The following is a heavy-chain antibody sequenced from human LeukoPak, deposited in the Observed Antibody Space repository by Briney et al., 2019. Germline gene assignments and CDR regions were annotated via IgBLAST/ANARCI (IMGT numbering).Heavy chain of an antibody. Sequence: SETLSLTCTVSGGSISSSYWSWMRQFPGWGLEWIAYVHYTGKTNYNPSLNSRVTVSIDSSKNQFSLKMSSVTAADTAMYYCARGHYDSRDYSNPFDNWSQGTLVTVSS. CDR3: ARGHYDSRDYSNPFDN. V-gene: IGHV4-59*01. J-gene: IGHJ4*02. CDR2: VHYTGKT. D-gene: IGHD3-22*01. CDR1: GGSISSSY.